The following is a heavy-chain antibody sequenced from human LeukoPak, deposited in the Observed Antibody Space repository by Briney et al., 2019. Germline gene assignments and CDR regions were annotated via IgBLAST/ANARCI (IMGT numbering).Heavy chain of an antibody. CDR2: ISYDGSNK. CDR1: GFTFSSYG. Sequence: GGSLRLSCAASGFTFSSYGMHWVRQAPGKGLEWVAVISYDGSNKYYADSVKGRFTISRDNSKNTLYLQMNSLRAEDTAVYYCAKDRLSSRLFDYWSQGTLVTVSS. D-gene: IGHD6-13*01. CDR3: AKDRLSSRLFDY. V-gene: IGHV3-30*18. J-gene: IGHJ4*02.